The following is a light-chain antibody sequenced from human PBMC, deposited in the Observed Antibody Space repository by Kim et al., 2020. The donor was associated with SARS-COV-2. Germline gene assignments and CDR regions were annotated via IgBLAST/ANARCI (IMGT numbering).Light chain of an antibody. J-gene: IGKJ2*01. CDR3: QQYDTFPYT. CDR2: KAS. V-gene: IGKV1-5*03. Sequence: SASVGGRVTITCRASQSISNWLAWYQQKPGKAPNLLIYKASSLESGVPSRFSGSGSGTEFTLTISSLQPDDSATFYCQQYDTFPYTFGQGTKLEI. CDR1: QSISNW.